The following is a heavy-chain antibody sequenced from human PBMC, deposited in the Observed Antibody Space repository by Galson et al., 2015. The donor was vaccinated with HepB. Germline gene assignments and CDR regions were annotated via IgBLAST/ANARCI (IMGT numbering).Heavy chain of an antibody. J-gene: IGHJ6*02. CDR2: IWYDGSNK. CDR3: ARDKYSSRIPNDPSGMVV. Sequence: SLRLSCAASGFTFSSYGMHWVRQAPGKGLEWVAVIWYDGSNKYYADSVKGRFTISRDNSKNTLYLQMNSLRAEDTAVYYCARDKYSSRIPNDPSGMVVWGPGTTVPASS. CDR1: GFTFSSYG. D-gene: IGHD6-13*01. V-gene: IGHV3-33*01.